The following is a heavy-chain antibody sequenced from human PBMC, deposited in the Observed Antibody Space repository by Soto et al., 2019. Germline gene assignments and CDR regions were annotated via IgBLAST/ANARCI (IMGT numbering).Heavy chain of an antibody. CDR1: GFTFSSYS. D-gene: IGHD6-19*01. Sequence: EVQLVESGGGLVKPGGSLRLSCAASGFTFSSYSMNWVRQAPGKGLEWVSSISSSSSYIYYSDSVKGRFTISRDNAKNSLYLQMNSLRAEDTAVYYCARDGRLWYSSGWYVDYWGQGTLVTVSS. J-gene: IGHJ4*02. CDR3: ARDGRLWYSSGWYVDY. CDR2: ISSSSSYI. V-gene: IGHV3-21*01.